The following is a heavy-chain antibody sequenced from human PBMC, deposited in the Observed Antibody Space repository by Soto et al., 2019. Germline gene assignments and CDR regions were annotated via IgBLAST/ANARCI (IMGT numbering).Heavy chain of an antibody. CDR3: AREKTSYGMDV. CDR2: MNPHSGNT. V-gene: IGHV1-8*02. J-gene: IGHJ6*02. Sequence: QVQLVQSGAEVKKPGASVKVSCKASGYTFTSYDINWVRQATGQGLERMGWMNPHSGNTGYAQKFQGRGTMTRNTYISTAYMELSSMRSEETAVYYCAREKTSYGMDVWGQGTTVTVSS. CDR1: GYTFTSYD.